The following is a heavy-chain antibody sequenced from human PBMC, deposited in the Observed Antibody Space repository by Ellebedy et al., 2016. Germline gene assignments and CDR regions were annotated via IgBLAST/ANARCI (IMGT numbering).Heavy chain of an antibody. V-gene: IGHV3-30-3*01. CDR3: ARDLGKYSSDYYGMDV. Sequence: GGSLRLXCAASGFTFSSYAVHWVRQAPGKGLEWVAVISNDGSNKYYADSVKGRFTIARDNSKNMLYLQMNSLRAEDTAVYYCARDLGKYSSDYYGMDVWGQGTTVTVSS. D-gene: IGHD5-18*01. CDR1: GFTFSSYA. CDR2: ISNDGSNK. J-gene: IGHJ6*02.